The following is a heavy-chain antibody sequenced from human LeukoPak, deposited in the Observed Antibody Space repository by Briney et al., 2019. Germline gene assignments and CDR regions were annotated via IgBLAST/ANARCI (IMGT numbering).Heavy chain of an antibody. CDR2: IKSKTDGGTT. D-gene: IGHD3-16*01. Sequence: PGGSLRLSCAASGFTFSSFAMHWVRQAPGKGLEWVGRIKSKTDGGTTDYAAPVKGRFTISRDDSKNTLYLQMNSLKTEDTAVYYCTTGYDYVWGSYMYYFDYWGQGTLVTVSS. V-gene: IGHV3-15*01. CDR3: TTGYDYVWGSYMYYFDY. J-gene: IGHJ4*02. CDR1: GFTFSSFA.